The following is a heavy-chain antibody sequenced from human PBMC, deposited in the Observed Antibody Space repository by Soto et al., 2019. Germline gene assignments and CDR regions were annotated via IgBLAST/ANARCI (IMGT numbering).Heavy chain of an antibody. CDR3: ARARGYSGYVWFDP. CDR2: MNPNSGNT. CDR1: GYTFTSYD. Sequence: QVQLVQSGAEVKKPGASVKVSCKASGYTFTSYDINWVRQATGQGLEWMGWMNPNSGNTGYAQKFQGRVTMTRNTSISTAYMEMSSLRSEDTAVYYCARARGYSGYVWFDPWGQGTLVTVSS. J-gene: IGHJ5*02. D-gene: IGHD5-12*01. V-gene: IGHV1-8*01.